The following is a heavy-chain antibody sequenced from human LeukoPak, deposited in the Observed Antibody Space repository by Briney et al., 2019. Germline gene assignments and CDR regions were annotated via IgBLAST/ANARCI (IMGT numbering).Heavy chain of an antibody. D-gene: IGHD6-19*01. V-gene: IGHV3-21*06. CDR3: ARADRDSDWYIDDC. J-gene: IGHJ4*02. Sequence: PGGSLRLSCVASGFSFSSYNMNWVRHSPTKGLEWVASIDTTSEYIFYTDSLKGRFTISRDNAKSLLYLQMNNLRAEDTGLYYCARADRDSDWYIDDCWGQGIQVTVSS. CDR1: GFSFSSYN. CDR2: IDTTSEYI.